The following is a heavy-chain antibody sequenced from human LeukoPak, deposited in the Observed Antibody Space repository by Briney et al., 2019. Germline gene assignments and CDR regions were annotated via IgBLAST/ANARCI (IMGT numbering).Heavy chain of an antibody. Sequence: SETLSLTCAVYGGSFSGYYWSWLRQPPGKGLEWIGEINHSGSTNYNPSLKSRVTISVDTSKNQFSLKLSSVTAADTAVYYCARARGYSYGSDAFDIWGQGTMVTVSS. CDR3: ARARGYSYGSDAFDI. CDR2: INHSGST. J-gene: IGHJ3*02. CDR1: GGSFSGYY. D-gene: IGHD5-18*01. V-gene: IGHV4-34*01.